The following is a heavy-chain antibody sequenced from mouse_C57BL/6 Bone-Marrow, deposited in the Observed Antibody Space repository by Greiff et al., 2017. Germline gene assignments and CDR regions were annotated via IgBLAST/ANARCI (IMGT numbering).Heavy chain of an antibody. CDR1: GYTFTSYW. CDR2: IDPSDSET. V-gene: IGHV1-52*01. Sequence: QQSCKASGYTFTSYWMHWVKQRPIQGLEWIGNIDPSDSETHYNQKFKDKATLTVDKSSSTAYMQLSSLTSEDSAVYYCAREWVLGFAYWGQGTLVTVSA. D-gene: IGHD1-3*01. J-gene: IGHJ3*01. CDR3: AREWVLGFAY.